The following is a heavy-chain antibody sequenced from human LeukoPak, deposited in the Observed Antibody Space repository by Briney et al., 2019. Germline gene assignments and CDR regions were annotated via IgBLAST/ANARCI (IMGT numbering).Heavy chain of an antibody. CDR2: MNPNSGNT. CDR3: ARDLVYCSGGSCYSGDWFDP. J-gene: IGHJ5*02. V-gene: IGHV1-8*01. Sequence: ASVRVSCKASGYTFTSYDINWVRQATGQGLEWMGWMNPNSGNTGYAQKFQGRVTMTRNTSISTAYMELSSLRSEDTAVYYCARDLVYCSGGSCYSGDWFDPWGQGTLVTVSS. CDR1: GYTFTSYD. D-gene: IGHD2-15*01.